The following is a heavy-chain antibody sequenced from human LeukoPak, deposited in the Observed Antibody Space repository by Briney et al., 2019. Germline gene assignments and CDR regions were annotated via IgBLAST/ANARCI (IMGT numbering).Heavy chain of an antibody. CDR3: ARGRENYGDQYYFDY. V-gene: IGHV4-4*07. Sequence: SETLSLTCTVSGGSISSYYWSWIRQPAGKGLEWIGRIYTSGSTNYNPSLKSRVTMSVDTSKNQFSLKLSSVTAADTAVYYCARGRENYGDQYYFDYWGQGTLVTVSS. CDR2: IYTSGST. D-gene: IGHD4-17*01. J-gene: IGHJ4*02. CDR1: GGSISSYY.